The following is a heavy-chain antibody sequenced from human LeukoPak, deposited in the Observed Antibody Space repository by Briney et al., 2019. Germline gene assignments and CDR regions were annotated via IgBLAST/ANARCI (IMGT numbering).Heavy chain of an antibody. CDR3: ASWTYYYDSSGYY. CDR2: ISYDGSNK. J-gene: IGHJ4*02. V-gene: IGHV3-30*04. Sequence: GRSLRLSCAASGFTFSSYAMHWVRQAPAKGLEWVAVISYDGSNKYYGDSVKGRFTISRDNSKNTLYLQMNSLRAEDTAVYYCASWTYYYDSSGYYWGQGTLVTVSS. CDR1: GFTFSSYA. D-gene: IGHD3-22*01.